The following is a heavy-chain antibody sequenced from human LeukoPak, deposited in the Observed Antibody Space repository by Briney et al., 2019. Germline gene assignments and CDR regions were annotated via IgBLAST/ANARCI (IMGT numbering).Heavy chain of an antibody. CDR2: IHYRGST. D-gene: IGHD6-13*01. CDR3: ARYGSSWDLDY. Sequence: SETLSLTCTVSGGSVSYSTYYWSWIRQPPGKGLEWIGYIHYRGSTQYNPSLKSRVTILVDTSKNQFSLRLSSVTAADTAVYYCARYGSSWDLDYWGQGTLVTVSS. J-gene: IGHJ4*02. CDR1: GGSVSYSTYY. V-gene: IGHV4-61*01.